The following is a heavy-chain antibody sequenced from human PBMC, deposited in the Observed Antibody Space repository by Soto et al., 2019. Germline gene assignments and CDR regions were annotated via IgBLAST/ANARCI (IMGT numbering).Heavy chain of an antibody. J-gene: IGHJ6*02. Sequence: SVKVCCKASGYTYTSKYMHWVQQAPGQGLEWMGIINPSGGSTSYAQKFQGRVTMTRDTSTSTVYMELSSLRSEDTAVYYCASELDGSGNDYYYYYGMDVWGQGTTVTVSS. CDR3: ASELDGSGNDYYYYYGMDV. V-gene: IGHV1-46*01. CDR2: INPSGGST. CDR1: GYTYTSKY. D-gene: IGHD3-10*01.